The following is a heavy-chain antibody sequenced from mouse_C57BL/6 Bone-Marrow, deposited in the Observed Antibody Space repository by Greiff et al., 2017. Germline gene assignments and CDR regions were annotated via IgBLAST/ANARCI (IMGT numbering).Heavy chain of an antibody. J-gene: IGHJ1*03. CDR3: ARPNYYGSSYFEV. V-gene: IGHV5-12*01. CDR2: ISNGGGST. D-gene: IGHD1-1*01. Sequence: EVQVVESGGGLVQPGGSLKLSCAASGFTFSDYYMYWVRQTPEKRLEWVAYISNGGGSTYYPDTVKGRFTISRDNAKNTRYLQMSRLKSEDTAMYYCARPNYYGSSYFEVWGTGTTVTVSS. CDR1: GFTFSDYY.